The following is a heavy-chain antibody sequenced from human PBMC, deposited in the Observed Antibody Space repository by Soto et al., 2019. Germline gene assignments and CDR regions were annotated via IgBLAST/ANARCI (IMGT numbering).Heavy chain of an antibody. CDR2: IYYSGST. CDR3: ARHDRYCSGGSCPDFDY. V-gene: IGHV4-59*08. CDR1: GGSISSYY. J-gene: IGHJ4*02. Sequence: SETLSLTCTVSGGSISSYYWSWIRQPPGKGLEWIGYIYYSGSTNYNPSLKSRVTISVDTSKNQFSLKLSSVTAADTAVYYCARHDRYCSGGSCPDFDYWAQGTLVTVSS. D-gene: IGHD2-15*01.